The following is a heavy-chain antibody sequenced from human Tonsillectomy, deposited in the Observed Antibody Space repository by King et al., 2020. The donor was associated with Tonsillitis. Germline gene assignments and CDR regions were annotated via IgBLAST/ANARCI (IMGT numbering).Heavy chain of an antibody. V-gene: IGHV1-18*04. CDR1: GYTFTSHG. Sequence: QLVQSGAEVKKPGASVTVSCKASGYTFTSHGISWLRQAPGKGLEWMGRLSPNKGETNNAQRLQGRVTMTRDTSTSTAYMELRSLRSDDTAVYYCARDMHGSIPTFDAFNICGQGTMVTVSS. D-gene: IGHD2-2*01. J-gene: IGHJ3*02. CDR2: LSPNKGET. CDR3: ARDMHGSIPTFDAFNI.